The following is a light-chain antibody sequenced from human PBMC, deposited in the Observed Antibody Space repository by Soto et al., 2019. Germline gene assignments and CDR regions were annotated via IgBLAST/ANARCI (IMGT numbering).Light chain of an antibody. Sequence: QSVLTQPPSASGTPGQRVTISCSGSSSNIGTNTVIWYQQLPGAAPKLLIYSDNQRPSGVPDRFSGCQSGTSASLAISGLQSEDEADYYCAAWDVSLVVFGGGTKVTVL. V-gene: IGLV1-44*01. J-gene: IGLJ2*01. CDR3: AAWDVSLVV. CDR2: SDN. CDR1: SSNIGTNT.